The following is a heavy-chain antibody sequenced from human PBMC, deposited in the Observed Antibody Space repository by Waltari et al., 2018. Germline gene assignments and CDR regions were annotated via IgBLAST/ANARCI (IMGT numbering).Heavy chain of an antibody. D-gene: IGHD6-6*01. V-gene: IGHV5-51*01. J-gene: IGHJ6*02. CDR3: ARHWYSSSSPYYYYGMDV. Sequence: EVQLVQSGAEVKKPGESLKISCKGSGSSFTSYWIGWVRQMPGKGLEWMGIIYPGDSDTRYSPSFQGQVTISADKSISTAYLQWSSLKASDTAMYYCARHWYSSSSPYYYYGMDVWGQGTTVTVSS. CDR2: IYPGDSDT. CDR1: GSSFTSYW.